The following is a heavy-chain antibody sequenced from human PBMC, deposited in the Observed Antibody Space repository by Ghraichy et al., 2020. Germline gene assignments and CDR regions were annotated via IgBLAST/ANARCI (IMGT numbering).Heavy chain of an antibody. CDR1: GFDVSINR. J-gene: IGHJ3*02. V-gene: IGHV3-53*01. CDR2: IYSGGTT. D-gene: IGHD2-21*01. Sequence: GGSLRLSCVGSGFDVSINRMSWVRQAPGKGLEWVSAIYSGGTTDYADSVKGRFTFSRDNSQNTGYLQMNSLRVDDTAVYYCARDLWAFDIWGQGTLVTVSS. CDR3: ARDLWAFDI.